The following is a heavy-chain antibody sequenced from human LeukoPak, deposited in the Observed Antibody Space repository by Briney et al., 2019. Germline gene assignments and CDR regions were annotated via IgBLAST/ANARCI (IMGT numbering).Heavy chain of an antibody. J-gene: IGHJ4*02. Sequence: GGSLRLSCAASGFTFSNYGMHWVRQAPGKGLEWVAIIRYDGSNKYYADSVKGRFTISRDNSKNTLYPQMNSLRDEDTAVYYCAKGSALSTSSTSSPTDYWGQGTLVTVSS. CDR1: GFTFSNYG. CDR2: IRYDGSNK. V-gene: IGHV3-30*02. CDR3: AKGSALSTSSTSSPTDY. D-gene: IGHD2-2*01.